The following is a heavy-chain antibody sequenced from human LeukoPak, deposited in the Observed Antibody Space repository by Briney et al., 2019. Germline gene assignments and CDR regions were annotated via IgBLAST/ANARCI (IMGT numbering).Heavy chain of an antibody. D-gene: IGHD6-19*01. CDR2: IRGGGERT. Sequence: GRSLRLSCAASGIVFSNTAMNWARHSPGRRLEWVSAIRGGGERTFYADSVKGRFTISRDSSKNMVYLQMNSLRADDTAIYYCGKDGGQYSSGPEFDPRGQGALVTVSS. J-gene: IGHJ5*02. V-gene: IGHV3-23*01. CDR1: GIVFSNTA. CDR3: GKDGGQYSSGPEFDP.